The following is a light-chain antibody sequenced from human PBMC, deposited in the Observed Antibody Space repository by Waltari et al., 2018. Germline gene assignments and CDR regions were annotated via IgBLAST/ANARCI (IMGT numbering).Light chain of an antibody. CDR3: QTWDPDTVV. Sequence: QLAATQSPSASASLGASVKRTCTLGSEHSAYSIAWPQHQPEKGPRFLMKIDGGGGHTKGDGIPDRFSGFSSGAERYLTISSLQYEDEAAYYCQTWDPDTVVFGGGTKLTV. CDR1: SEHSAYS. J-gene: IGLJ2*01. V-gene: IGLV4-69*01. CDR2: IDGGGGH.